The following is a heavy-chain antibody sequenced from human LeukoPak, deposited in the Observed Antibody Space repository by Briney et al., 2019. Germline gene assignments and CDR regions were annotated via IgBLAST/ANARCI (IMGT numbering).Heavy chain of an antibody. V-gene: IGHV4-59*08. Sequence: SETLSLTCTVPGGSISSYYWSWMRQPPGKGLGWVGYIYYSGGTNYNTSLKSRVTISVDTSKHQFSLKLSSVTAADTAVYYCARFRTIFGVVGFDYWGQGTLVTVSS. J-gene: IGHJ4*02. CDR1: GGSISSYY. CDR3: ARFRTIFGVVGFDY. CDR2: IYYSGGT. D-gene: IGHD3-3*01.